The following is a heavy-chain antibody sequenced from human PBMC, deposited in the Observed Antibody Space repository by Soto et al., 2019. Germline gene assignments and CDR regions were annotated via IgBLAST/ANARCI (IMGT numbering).Heavy chain of an antibody. CDR3: ARFGRSGGSTTGSWFDP. CDR2: VFHSGNT. Sequence: QVQLQESGPGLLKPSETLSLTCTVSGGSISSYYWNWLRQPPGKGLEWNGYVFHSGNTNYNPSLNSGVPISVDSSKNQFPLRLTSVTAADPAVYFCARFGRSGGSTTGSWFDPWGQGTLVTVSS. CDR1: GGSISSYY. J-gene: IGHJ5*02. V-gene: IGHV4-59*01. D-gene: IGHD2-15*01.